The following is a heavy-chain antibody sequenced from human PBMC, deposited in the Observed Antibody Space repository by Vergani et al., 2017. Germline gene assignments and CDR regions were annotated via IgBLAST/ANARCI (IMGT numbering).Heavy chain of an antibody. CDR3: ARDPLGVGYDFDY. D-gene: IGHD3-16*01. CDR2: ISSSGSTI. V-gene: IGHV3-48*03. Sequence: EVQLVESGGGLVQPGGSLRLSCAASGFTFSSYETNWVRQAPGKGLEWVSYISSSGSTIYYADSVKGRLTISRDNAKNSLYLQMNSLRAEDTAVYYCARDPLGVGYDFDYWGQGTLVTVSS. J-gene: IGHJ4*02. CDR1: GFTFSSYE.